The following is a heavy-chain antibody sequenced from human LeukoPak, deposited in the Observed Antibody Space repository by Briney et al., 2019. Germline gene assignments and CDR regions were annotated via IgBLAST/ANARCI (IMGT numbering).Heavy chain of an antibody. Sequence: ASVKVSCKASGYTFTSYGISWVRQAPGQGLEWMGWISAYNGNTNYAQKLQGRVTMTTDTSTSTAYVELRTLRSDDTAVYYCARDGTRLERRHEDYWGQGTLVTVSS. CDR1: GYTFTSYG. CDR2: ISAYNGNT. V-gene: IGHV1-18*01. J-gene: IGHJ4*02. D-gene: IGHD1-1*01. CDR3: ARDGTRLERRHEDY.